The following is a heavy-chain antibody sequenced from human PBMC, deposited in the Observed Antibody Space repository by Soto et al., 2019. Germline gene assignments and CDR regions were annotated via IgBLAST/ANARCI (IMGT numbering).Heavy chain of an antibody. Sequence: GGSLRLSCAASGFTFSDHYMDWVRQAPGKGLEWVGRTRNKANSYTTEYAASVKGRFTISRDDSKNSLYLQMNSLKTEDTAVYYCAREPTYYDFWSGYFTDTFDIWGQGTMVTVSS. CDR3: AREPTYYDFWSGYFTDTFDI. J-gene: IGHJ3*02. CDR1: GFTFSDHY. D-gene: IGHD3-3*01. CDR2: TRNKANSYTT. V-gene: IGHV3-72*01.